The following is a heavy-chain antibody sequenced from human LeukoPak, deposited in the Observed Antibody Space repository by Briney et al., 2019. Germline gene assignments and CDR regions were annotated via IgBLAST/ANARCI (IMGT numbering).Heavy chain of an antibody. D-gene: IGHD3-9*01. V-gene: IGHV1-45*02. J-gene: IGHJ6*02. Sequence: GASVKVSCKASGYTFTYRYLHWVRQAPGQALEWMGWITPFNGNTNYAQKFQDRVTITRDRSMSTVYMELSSLRSEDTAVYYCARDKVNDILTGYYLQQYYYYGMDVWGQGTTVTVSS. CDR3: ARDKVNDILTGYYLQQYYYYGMDV. CDR1: GYTFTYRY. CDR2: ITPFNGNT.